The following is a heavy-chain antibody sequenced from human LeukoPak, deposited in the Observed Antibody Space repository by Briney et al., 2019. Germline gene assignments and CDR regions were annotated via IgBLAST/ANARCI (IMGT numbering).Heavy chain of an antibody. J-gene: IGHJ4*02. CDR3: ARDSYYDSSGYPED. CDR1: GFTFSSYA. Sequence: PGGSLRLSCAASGFTFSSYAMHWVRQAPGKGLEWVAVISYDGSNKYYADSVKGRFTISRDNSKNTLYLQMNSLRGEDTAVYYCARDSYYDSSGYPEDWGQGTLVTVSS. D-gene: IGHD3-22*01. V-gene: IGHV3-30-3*01. CDR2: ISYDGSNK.